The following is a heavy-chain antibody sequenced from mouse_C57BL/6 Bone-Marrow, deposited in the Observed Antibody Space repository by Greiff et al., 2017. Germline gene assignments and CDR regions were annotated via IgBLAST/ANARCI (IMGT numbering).Heavy chain of an antibody. CDR3: ARDCVYGSSYYFDY. V-gene: IGHV1-55*01. CDR1: GYTFTSYW. CDR2: IYPGSGST. D-gene: IGHD1-1*01. Sequence: QVQLKQPGAELVKPGASVKMSCKASGYTFTSYWITWVKQRPGQGLEWIGDIYPGSGSTNYNEKFKSKATLTVDTSSSTAYMQLSSLTSEDSAVYYGARDCVYGSSYYFDYWGQGTTLTVSA. J-gene: IGHJ2*01.